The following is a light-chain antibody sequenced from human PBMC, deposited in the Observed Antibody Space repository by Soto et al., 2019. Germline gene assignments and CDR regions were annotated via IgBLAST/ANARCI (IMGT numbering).Light chain of an antibody. Sequence: DIQMTQSPSSLSASVGDRVTITCRASQHISIYLNWYQQRPGTAPKLLIFAASSLQSGGPSRFSGSGSGTDFTLTISSLQPEDFATYYCQQSYSNVMHTFGQGTKLEI. J-gene: IGKJ2*01. CDR2: AAS. V-gene: IGKV1-39*01. CDR1: QHISIY. CDR3: QQSYSNVMHT.